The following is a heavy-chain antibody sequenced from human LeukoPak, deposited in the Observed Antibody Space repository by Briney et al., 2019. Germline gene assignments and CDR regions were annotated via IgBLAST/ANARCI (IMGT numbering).Heavy chain of an antibody. CDR1: GFTFSTYS. V-gene: IGHV3-48*02. J-gene: IGHJ4*02. CDR2: ITNSGSPI. D-gene: IGHD3-9*01. CDR3: SISSLTPY. Sequence: GGSLRLSCEGSGFTFSTYSMTWVRQAPGKGLEWVAYITNSGSPIFYADSVEGRFTLTRDNAKRSLYLQMNSLRHDDTATYYCSISSLTPYWGRGTQVIVSS.